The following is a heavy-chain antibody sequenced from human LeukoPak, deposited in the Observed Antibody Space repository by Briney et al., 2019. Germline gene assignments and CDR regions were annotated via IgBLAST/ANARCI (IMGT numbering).Heavy chain of an antibody. Sequence: GGSLRLSCAASGFTFSSYDMHWVRQATGKGLEWVSAIGTAGDTYYPGSVKGRFTISRENAKNSLYLQMNSLRAGDTAVYYCARAMNSGFGSGSYFDYWGQGTLVTVSS. CDR1: GFTFSSYD. CDR2: IGTAGDT. CDR3: ARAMNSGFGSGSYFDY. D-gene: IGHD3-10*01. J-gene: IGHJ4*02. V-gene: IGHV3-13*01.